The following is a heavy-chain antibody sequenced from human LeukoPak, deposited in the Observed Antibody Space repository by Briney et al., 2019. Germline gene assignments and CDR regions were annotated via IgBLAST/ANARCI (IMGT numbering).Heavy chain of an antibody. D-gene: IGHD3-16*01. V-gene: IGHV3-30*04. CDR2: ISYDGSNK. CDR1: GFTFSSYA. J-gene: IGHJ4*02. Sequence: GGSLRLSCAASGFTFSSYAMHWVRQAPGKGLEWVAVISYDGSNKYYADSVKARFTISRDNSKNTLFLEMNSLRVEDTAVYYCAKGRGFRVWDPWDNWGQGTLITVSS. CDR3: AKGRGFRVWDPWDN.